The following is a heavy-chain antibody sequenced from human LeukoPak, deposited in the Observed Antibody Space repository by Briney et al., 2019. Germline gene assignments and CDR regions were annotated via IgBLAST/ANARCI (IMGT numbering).Heavy chain of an antibody. CDR1: GFTFSSYS. V-gene: IGHV3-21*01. J-gene: IGHJ4*02. CDR3: ARVPGGYAAGARDY. CDR2: ISSSSSYI. Sequence: GGSLRLSCAASGFTFSSYSMNWVRQAPGKGLEWVSSISSSSSYIYYADSVKGRFTISRDNAKNSLYLQMNSLRAEDTAVYYCARVPGGYAAGARDYWGQGTRVTVSS. D-gene: IGHD5-12*01.